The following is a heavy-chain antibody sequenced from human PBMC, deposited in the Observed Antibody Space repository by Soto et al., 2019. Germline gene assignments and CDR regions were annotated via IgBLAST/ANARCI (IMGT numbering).Heavy chain of an antibody. CDR2: IYYSGST. CDR3: ARVGDHTYYYDSSGYYGMDV. J-gene: IGHJ6*02. Sequence: KASETLSLTCTVSGGSVSSGSYYWSWIRQPPGKGLEWIGYIYYSGSTNYNPSLKSRVTTSVDTSKNQFSLKLSSVTAADTAVYYCARVGDHTYYYDSSGYYGMDVWGQGTTVTVSS. CDR1: GGSVSSGSYY. D-gene: IGHD3-22*01. V-gene: IGHV4-61*01.